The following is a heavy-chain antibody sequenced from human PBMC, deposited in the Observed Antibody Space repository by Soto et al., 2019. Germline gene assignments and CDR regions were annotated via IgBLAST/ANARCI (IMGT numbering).Heavy chain of an antibody. CDR2: INQDESEK. D-gene: IGHD3-10*01. V-gene: IGHV3-7*01. CDR1: GFTFGSFW. Sequence: GGSLRLSCAAYGFTFGSFWMTWVRQPPGKGLEWVANINQDESEKYYVDSVKGRFTISRDNAKNSLYLQMSSLRGEDTAVYYCVRPQGIGASCYNYFDDWGQGTRVTVPS. J-gene: IGHJ4*02. CDR3: VRPQGIGASCYNYFDD.